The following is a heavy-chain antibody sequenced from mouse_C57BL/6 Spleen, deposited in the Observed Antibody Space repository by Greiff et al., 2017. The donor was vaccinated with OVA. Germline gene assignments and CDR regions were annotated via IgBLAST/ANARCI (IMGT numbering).Heavy chain of an antibody. CDR1: GYTFTSYW. CDR2: IDPSDSYT. Sequence: QVQLQQPGAELVMPGASVKLSCKASGYTFTSYWMHWVKQRPGQGLEWIGEIDPSDSYTNYNQKFKGKSTLTVDKSSSTAYMQLSSLTSEDSAVHYCARGPSTVVLYYFDYWGQGTTLTVSS. D-gene: IGHD1-1*01. CDR3: ARGPSTVVLYYFDY. V-gene: IGHV1-69*01. J-gene: IGHJ2*01.